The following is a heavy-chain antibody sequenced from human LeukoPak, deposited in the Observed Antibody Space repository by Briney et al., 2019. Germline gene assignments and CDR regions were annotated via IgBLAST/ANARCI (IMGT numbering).Heavy chain of an antibody. V-gene: IGHV3-30-3*01. CDR2: ISYDGSNK. J-gene: IGHJ4*02. D-gene: IGHD3-3*01. CDR1: GFTFSSYA. Sequence: GRSLRLSCAASGFTFSSYAMHWVRQAPGKGLEWVAVISYDGSNKYYADSVKGRFTISRDNSRNTLYLQMNSLRAEDTAVYYCAKDWYYDFWSGYYSTYFDYWGQGTLVTVSS. CDR3: AKDWYYDFWSGYYSTYFDY.